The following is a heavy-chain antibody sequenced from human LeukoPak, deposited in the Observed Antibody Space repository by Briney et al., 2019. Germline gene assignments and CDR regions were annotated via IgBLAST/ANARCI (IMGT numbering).Heavy chain of an antibody. CDR2: TYYRSKWYN. D-gene: IGHD7-27*01. J-gene: IGHJ4*02. V-gene: IGHV6-1*01. CDR3: ARAHTYTGDVIDY. CDR1: GDSVSSNSAA. Sequence: SQTLSLTCAISGDSVSSNSAAWNWIRQSPSGGLEWLGRTYYRSKWYNDYAVSVKSRITINPDTSKNQFSLQLNSVTPEDTAVYYCARAHTYTGDVIDYWGQGTLVTVSS.